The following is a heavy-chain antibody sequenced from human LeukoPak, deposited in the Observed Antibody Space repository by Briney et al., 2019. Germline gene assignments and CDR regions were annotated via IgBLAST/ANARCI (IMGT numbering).Heavy chain of an antibody. CDR2: INHSGST. Sequence: SETLSLTCAVYGGSFSGYYWSWIRQPPGKGLEWIGEINHSGSTNYNPSLKSRVTISVDTSKNQFSLKLSSVTATDTAVYYCARGLSSSSWFLDYWGQGTLVTVSS. CDR1: GGSFSGYY. V-gene: IGHV4-34*01. D-gene: IGHD6-13*01. J-gene: IGHJ4*02. CDR3: ARGLSSSSWFLDY.